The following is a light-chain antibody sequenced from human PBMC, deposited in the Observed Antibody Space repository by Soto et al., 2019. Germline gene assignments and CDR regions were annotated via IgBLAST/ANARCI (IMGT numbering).Light chain of an antibody. V-gene: IGKV2-30*02. Sequence: DVVMTQSPLSLPVTLGQPASISCRSSQSLVHSDGNTFLKWFQQRPGHSPRRLIYKVSNRDSGVPDRFSGSGPGTDFPLKVSRVEAEDVGVYYCMQGTHWPPYTFGQGTQLE. J-gene: IGKJ2*01. CDR3: MQGTHWPPYT. CDR2: KVS. CDR1: QSLVHSDGNTF.